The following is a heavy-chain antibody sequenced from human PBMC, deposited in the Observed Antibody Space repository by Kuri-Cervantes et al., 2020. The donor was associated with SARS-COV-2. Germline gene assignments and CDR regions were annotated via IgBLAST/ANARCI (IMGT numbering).Heavy chain of an antibody. D-gene: IGHD1-26*01. J-gene: IGHJ3*02. CDR2: VYYSGST. Sequence: SETLSLTCAVSGYSITSRNWRGWIRQPPGKELEWIGYVYYSGSTNYNPSLKSRVTMSVDTSKNQFSLKLNSVTAVDSAVYYCARSLSTLRATNAFDIWSQGTMVTVSS. V-gene: IGHV4-28*01. CDR3: ARSLSTLRATNAFDI. CDR1: GYSITSRNW.